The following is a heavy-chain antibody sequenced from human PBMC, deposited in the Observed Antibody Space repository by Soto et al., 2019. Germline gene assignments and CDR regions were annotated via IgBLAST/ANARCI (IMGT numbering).Heavy chain of an antibody. CDR2: MDPNSGST. CDR1: GYTFTSYD. J-gene: IGHJ6*02. CDR3: VRERKFDFWRKGLDV. Sequence: QAQLVQSGAEVKKPGASVKVSCKASGYTFTSYDINWVRQAPGQGLEWLGWMDPNSGSTGYAQNFHGRDTITRNISIYTAPMEMSSLRSEDTAVYYCVRERKFDFWRKGLDVWGQGTTVTVSS. D-gene: IGHD3-3*01. V-gene: IGHV1-8*01.